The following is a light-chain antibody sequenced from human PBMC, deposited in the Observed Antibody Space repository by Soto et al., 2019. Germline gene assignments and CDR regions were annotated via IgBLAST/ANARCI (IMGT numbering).Light chain of an antibody. Sequence: IVLTQSPDTLSLSPGERATLSCRASQNLGSSDVAWYQQKPGQAPSLLIFDASTRATGIPDRFSASGSGTDFTLTINRLEPADFALYYCQHYDTSPAFGPGTKVEV. CDR1: QNLGSSD. V-gene: IGKV3-20*01. CDR3: QHYDTSPA. CDR2: DAS. J-gene: IGKJ1*01.